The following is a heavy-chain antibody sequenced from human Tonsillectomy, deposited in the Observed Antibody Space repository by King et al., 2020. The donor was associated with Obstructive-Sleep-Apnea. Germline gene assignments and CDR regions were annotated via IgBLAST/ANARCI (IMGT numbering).Heavy chain of an antibody. CDR1: GGSISVYY. J-gene: IGHJ4*02. Sequence: QLQLQESGPGLVKPSETLSLTCTVSGGSISVYYWSWIRQPPGKGLEWIGYVYDSGSTNYNPSLKSRVTISVDTSKNQFSLKLRSVTAADTAVYYCARHPYSYGFDYWGQGTLVTVSS. CDR2: VYDSGST. D-gene: IGHD5-18*01. V-gene: IGHV4-59*08. CDR3: ARHPYSYGFDY.